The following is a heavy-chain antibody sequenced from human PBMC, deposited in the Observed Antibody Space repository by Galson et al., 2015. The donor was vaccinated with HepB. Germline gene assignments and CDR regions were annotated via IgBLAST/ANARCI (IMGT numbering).Heavy chain of an antibody. CDR3: ARRWGVVVVVAAHHFQQYNWFDP. Sequence: LSLTCAVYGGSFSGYYWSWIRQPPGKGLEWIGEINHSGSTNYNPSLKSRVTISVDTSKNQFSLKLSSVTAADTAVYYCARRWGVVVVVAAHHFQQYNWFDPWCQGTLFTVSS. CDR1: GGSFSGYY. V-gene: IGHV4-34*01. CDR2: INHSGST. D-gene: IGHD2-15*01. J-gene: IGHJ5*02.